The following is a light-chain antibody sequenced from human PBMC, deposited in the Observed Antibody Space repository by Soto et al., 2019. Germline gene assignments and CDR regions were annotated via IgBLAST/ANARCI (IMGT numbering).Light chain of an antibody. CDR3: QNYDSAPWT. J-gene: IGKJ1*01. V-gene: IGKV1-27*01. CDR2: GAS. CDR1: RAVGNY. Sequence: DTQMTQSPSSLSPSVGDRVTITCRASRAVGNYVAWYQQKPGKVPKVLIYGASTLQSGVPSRFSGSGSGTDFALTISSLQPEDLATYYCQNYDSAPWTFGKGTKVDIK.